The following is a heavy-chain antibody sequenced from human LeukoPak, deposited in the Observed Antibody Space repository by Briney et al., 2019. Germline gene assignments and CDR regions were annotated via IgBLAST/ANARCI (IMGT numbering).Heavy chain of an antibody. Sequence: GGSLRLSCAASGFTFSNNVMNWVRQAPGKGLEWVSSISSTSSYIYYADSVAGRFTISRDNAKNSLYLQMNSLRAEDTAVYYCARWTTVITRGDFGGQGTLVTVSS. CDR2: ISSTSSYI. CDR3: ARWTTVITRGDF. CDR1: GFTFSNNV. V-gene: IGHV3-21*01. J-gene: IGHJ4*02. D-gene: IGHD4-17*01.